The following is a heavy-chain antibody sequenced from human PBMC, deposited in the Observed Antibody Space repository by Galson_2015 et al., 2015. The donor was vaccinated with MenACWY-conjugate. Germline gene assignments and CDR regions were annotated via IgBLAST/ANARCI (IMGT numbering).Heavy chain of an antibody. J-gene: IGHJ6*03. Sequence: LRLSCAASGLTFTGYEFNWVRQAPGKGLEWLSYISKSGSPIYYADSVKGRFTISRDNMKKSLFLEMNSLRAGDTGVYYCARVGTWIHQYFYYMDVWGKGTTVTVSS. CDR2: ISKSGSPI. CDR1: GLTFTGYE. V-gene: IGHV3-48*03. D-gene: IGHD5-18*01. CDR3: ARVGTWIHQYFYYMDV.